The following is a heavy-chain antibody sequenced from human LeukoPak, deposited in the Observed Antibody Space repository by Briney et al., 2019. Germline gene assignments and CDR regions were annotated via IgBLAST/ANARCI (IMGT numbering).Heavy chain of an antibody. Sequence: GGSLRLSCAASGFTFSSHKMNWLRQAPGKGLEWVSYISSSGSTIYYADSVKGRFTISRDNAKNSLYLQMSILRAEDTAVYYCARESQYDYVAYWSQGTLVTVSS. D-gene: IGHD2/OR15-2a*01. CDR2: ISSSGSTI. CDR3: ARESQYDYVAY. CDR1: GFTFSSHK. V-gene: IGHV3-48*03. J-gene: IGHJ4*02.